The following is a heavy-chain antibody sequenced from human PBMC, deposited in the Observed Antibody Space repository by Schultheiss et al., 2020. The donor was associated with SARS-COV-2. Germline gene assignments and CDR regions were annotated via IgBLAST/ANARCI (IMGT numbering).Heavy chain of an antibody. CDR3: AKDPPVTTLDY. CDR1: GFTFSSYA. J-gene: IGHJ4*02. CDR2: ISGSGGST. V-gene: IGHV3-23*01. Sequence: GESLKISCAASGFTFSSYAMSWVRQAPGKGLEWVSAISGSGGSTYYADSVKGRFTISRDNSKNTLYLQMNSLRAEDTAVYYCAKDPPVTTLDYWGQGTLVTVSS. D-gene: IGHD1-1*01.